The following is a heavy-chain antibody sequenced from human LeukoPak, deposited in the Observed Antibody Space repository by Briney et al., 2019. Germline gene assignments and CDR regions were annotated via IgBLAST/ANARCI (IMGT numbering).Heavy chain of an antibody. V-gene: IGHV3-66*04. CDR2: IYSGGST. D-gene: IGHD2-21*01. Sequence: PGGSLRLSCAASEFSVGSNYMTWVRQAPGKGLEWVSLIYSGGSTYYADSVKGRFTISRDNSKNTLYLQMNSLRAEDTALYYCARRYSSGNPFDYWGQGTLVTVSS. CDR3: ARRYSSGNPFDY. J-gene: IGHJ4*02. CDR1: EFSVGSNY.